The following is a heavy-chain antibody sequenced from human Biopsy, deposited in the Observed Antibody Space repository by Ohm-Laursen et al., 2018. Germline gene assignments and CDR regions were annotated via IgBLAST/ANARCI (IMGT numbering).Heavy chain of an antibody. J-gene: IGHJ4*02. CDR3: ARASMIRGVMDVDY. D-gene: IGHD3-10*01. CDR1: GYTFTGQY. Sequence: GASVKVSCKASGYTFTGQYLHWVRQVPGQGLEWMGWINPNGGDTNYAQKFQGRVTMTTDTSVSTAYMELSRLTFDDTAVYYCARASMIRGVMDVDYWGQGTLVIVSS. CDR2: INPNGGDT. V-gene: IGHV1-2*02.